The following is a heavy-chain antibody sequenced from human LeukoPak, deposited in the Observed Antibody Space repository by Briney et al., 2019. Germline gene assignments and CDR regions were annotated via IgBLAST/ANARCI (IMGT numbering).Heavy chain of an antibody. CDR1: GDSVSSNSAT. J-gene: IGHJ4*02. Sequence: SQTLSLTCAISGDSVSSNSATWNWIRQSPSRGLEWLGRTYYRSKWYNDSAESVKSRIRITSDTSKNQFSLQPNSVTPEDTPVYYCARDFDYGGQRTLVTVSS. CDR3: ARDFDY. CDR2: TYYRSKWYN. V-gene: IGHV6-1*01.